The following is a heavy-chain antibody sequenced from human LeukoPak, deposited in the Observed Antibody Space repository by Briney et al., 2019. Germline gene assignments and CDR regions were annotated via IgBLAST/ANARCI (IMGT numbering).Heavy chain of an antibody. CDR1: GFTFSSYG. D-gene: IGHD3-10*01. Sequence: PGGSLRLSCTASGFTFSSYGMHWVRQAPGKGLEWVAFIRYDGSNKYYADSVKGRFTISRDNSKNTLYLQMNSLRAEDTAVYYCARGQPVLGSIFYFDYWGQGTLVTVSS. J-gene: IGHJ4*02. V-gene: IGHV3-30*02. CDR3: ARGQPVLGSIFYFDY. CDR2: IRYDGSNK.